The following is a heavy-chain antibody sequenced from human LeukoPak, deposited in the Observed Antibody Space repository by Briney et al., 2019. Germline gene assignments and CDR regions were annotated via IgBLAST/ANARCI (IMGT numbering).Heavy chain of an antibody. V-gene: IGHV1-69*05. CDR2: IIPIFGTA. D-gene: IGHD2-2*01. Sequence: SVKVSCKASGGTFSSYAISWVRQAPGQGLEWMGGIIPIFGTANYAQKFQGRVTITTDESTSTAYMELSSLRSEDTAVYYCARDRCSSTSCPNWFDPWGQGTLVTVSS. J-gene: IGHJ5*02. CDR3: ARDRCSSTSCPNWFDP. CDR1: GGTFSSYA.